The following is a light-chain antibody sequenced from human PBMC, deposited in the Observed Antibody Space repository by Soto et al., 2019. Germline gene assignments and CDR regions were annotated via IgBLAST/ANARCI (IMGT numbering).Light chain of an antibody. CDR1: HSVSGN. CDR2: GAS. J-gene: IGKJ2*01. CDR3: QQYNTWYT. Sequence: EIVMTQSPATLSVSPGERATLSCWASHSVSGNLAWYQQRPGQAPRLLIYGASTRATGVPGRFSGSGSGTEFTLTISSLQSEHFAVYYCQQYNTWYTFGQGTKLESK. V-gene: IGKV3-15*01.